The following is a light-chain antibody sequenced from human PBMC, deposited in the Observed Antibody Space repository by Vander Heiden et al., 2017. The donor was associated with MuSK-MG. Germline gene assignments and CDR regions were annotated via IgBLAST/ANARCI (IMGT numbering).Light chain of an antibody. Sequence: SYELTQPPSVSVSPGQTASITSSGDKLGDKYACWYQQKPGQSPVLVSYQDSKRPSGIPERFSGSNSGNTATLTISGTQAMDEADYYCQAWDSSTAVFGGGTKLTVL. V-gene: IGLV3-1*01. CDR3: QAWDSSTAV. J-gene: IGLJ2*01. CDR1: KLGDKY. CDR2: QDS.